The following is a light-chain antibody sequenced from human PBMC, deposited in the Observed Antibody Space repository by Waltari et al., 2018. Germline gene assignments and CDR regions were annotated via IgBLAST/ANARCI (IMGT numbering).Light chain of an antibody. Sequence: EIAFIQSPATLPLFPGERATLSCRASQSVRSYLAWYQQKPGQAPRLLIYDASNRATGIPARFSGSGSGTDFTLTISSLEPEDFAVYYCQQRSNWITFGQGTRLEIK. CDR1: QSVRSY. CDR3: QQRSNWIT. CDR2: DAS. V-gene: IGKV3-11*01. J-gene: IGKJ5*01.